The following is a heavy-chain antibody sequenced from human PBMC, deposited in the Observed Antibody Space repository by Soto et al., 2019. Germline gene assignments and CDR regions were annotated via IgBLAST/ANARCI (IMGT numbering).Heavy chain of an antibody. CDR1: GYTFTSYY. Sequence: ASVKVSCKASGYTFTSYYMHWVRQAPGQGLEWMGIINPSGGSTSYAQKFQGRVTMTRDTSTSTVYMELSSLRSEDTAVYYCARVYYDILTGLDYYGMDVWGQGTTVT. CDR2: INPSGGST. V-gene: IGHV1-46*03. J-gene: IGHJ6*02. CDR3: ARVYYDILTGLDYYGMDV. D-gene: IGHD3-9*01.